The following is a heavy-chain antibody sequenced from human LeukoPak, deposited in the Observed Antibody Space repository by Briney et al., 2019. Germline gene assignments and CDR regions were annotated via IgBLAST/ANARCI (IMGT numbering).Heavy chain of an antibody. CDR1: GFTLSTYS. Sequence: GGSLRLSCAAFGFTLSTYSMDWVRQPAGKGREWVSSISSSSSYIYYADSLKGRFTISRDNAKNSLYLQMNSLRAEDTAVYYCARDEWETYYYYYYMDVWGKGTTVTVSS. D-gene: IGHD1-26*01. V-gene: IGHV3-21*01. CDR3: ARDEWETYYYYYYMDV. CDR2: ISSSSSYI. J-gene: IGHJ6*03.